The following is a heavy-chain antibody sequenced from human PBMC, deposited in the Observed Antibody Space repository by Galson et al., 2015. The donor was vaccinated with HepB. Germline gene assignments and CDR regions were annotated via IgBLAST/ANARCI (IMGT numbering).Heavy chain of an antibody. D-gene: IGHD1-26*01. Sequence: TLSLTCGVYGGSFSGVFWTWIRQPPGKGLEWLGEITHNGGTNYNPSLKSRATISVDTSKNEFSLKLTSVTAADTAVYYCAKGTMAAWEVLHSWGQGTLVSVSS. V-gene: IGHV4-34*01. J-gene: IGHJ4*02. CDR1: GGSFSGVF. CDR3: AKGTMAAWEVLHS. CDR2: ITHNGGT.